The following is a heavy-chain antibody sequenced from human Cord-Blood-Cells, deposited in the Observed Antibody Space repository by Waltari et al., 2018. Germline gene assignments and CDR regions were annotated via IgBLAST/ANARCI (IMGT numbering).Heavy chain of an antibody. J-gene: IGHJ4*02. CDR1: GGSISSSSYY. Sequence: QLQLQESGPGLVKPSETLSLTCTVSGGSISSSSYYWGWIRQPPGTGLEWIGSIYYRGRNYYNPSLKSRVTISVDTSKNQFSLKLSSVTAADTAVYYCARQSRDIVVVPAAMGQYYFDYWGQGTLVTVSS. V-gene: IGHV4-39*01. CDR3: ARQSRDIVVVPAAMGQYYFDY. CDR2: IYYRGRN. D-gene: IGHD2-2*01.